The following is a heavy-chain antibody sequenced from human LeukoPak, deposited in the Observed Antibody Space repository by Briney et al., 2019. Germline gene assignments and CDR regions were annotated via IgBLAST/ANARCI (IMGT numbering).Heavy chain of an antibody. CDR3: ARAPDYGDYFDY. J-gene: IGHJ4*02. CDR2: VSSDGDTK. D-gene: IGHD4-17*01. Sequence: PGGSLRLSCAASGFTFRTYAIHWIRQAPDKGLEWVAVVSSDGDTKFYADSVKGRFTTSRDNSKNTLYLQMNSLRAEDTAVYYCARAPDYGDYFDYWGQGTLVTVSS. V-gene: IGHV3-30-3*01. CDR1: GFTFRTYA.